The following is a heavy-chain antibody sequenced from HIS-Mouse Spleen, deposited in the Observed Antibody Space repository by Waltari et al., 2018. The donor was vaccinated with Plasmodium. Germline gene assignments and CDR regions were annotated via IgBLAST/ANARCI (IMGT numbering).Heavy chain of an antibody. V-gene: IGHV3-7*01. D-gene: IGHD6-13*01. CDR3: ASSWYWYFDL. CDR2: IKQDGSEK. Sequence: EVQLVESVGGLVQPGGSLRLSCAAYGFTFGSYWMSWVRQAPGKGLEWVANIKQDGSEKDYVDSVKGRFTISRDNAKNSLYLQMNSLRAEDTAVYYCASSWYWYFDLWGRGTLVTVSS. CDR1: GFTFGSYW. J-gene: IGHJ2*01.